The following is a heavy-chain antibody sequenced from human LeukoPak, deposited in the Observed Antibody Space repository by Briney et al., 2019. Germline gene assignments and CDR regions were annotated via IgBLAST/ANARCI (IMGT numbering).Heavy chain of an antibody. CDR2: IYYSGST. V-gene: IGHV4-59*01. CDR1: GGSISSYY. CDR3: ATCGGIGAFDI. D-gene: IGHD3-16*01. Sequence: SETLSLTCTVSGGSISSYYWSWIRQPPGKGLEWIGYIYYSGSTNYNPSLKSRVTISVDTSKNQFSLKLSSVTAADTAVYYCATCGGIGAFDIWGQGTMVTVSS. J-gene: IGHJ3*02.